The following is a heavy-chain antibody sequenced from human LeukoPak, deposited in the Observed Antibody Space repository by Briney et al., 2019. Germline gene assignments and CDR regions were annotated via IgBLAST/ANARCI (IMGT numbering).Heavy chain of an antibody. CDR3: ARDRHDYGDYFDY. J-gene: IGHJ4*02. Sequence: LASETLSLTCAVSGYSLGKNYYWGWIRQSPGKGLEWVANIKQDGSEKYYVDSVKGRFTISRDNAKNSLYLQMNSLRAEDTAVYYCARDRHDYGDYFDYWGQGTLVTVSS. CDR2: IKQDGSEK. CDR1: GYSLGKNY. V-gene: IGHV3-7*01. D-gene: IGHD4-17*01.